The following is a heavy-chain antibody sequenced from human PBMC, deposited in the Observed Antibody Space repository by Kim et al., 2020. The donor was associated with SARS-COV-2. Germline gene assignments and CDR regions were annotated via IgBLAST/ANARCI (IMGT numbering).Heavy chain of an antibody. V-gene: IGHV4-34*01. D-gene: IGHD6-6*01. J-gene: IGHJ2*01. CDR3: ARVGYSSSSHWYFDL. Sequence: PSLKGRITISVDTSKNQFSRKLSSGTAADTAVYYCARVGYSSSSHWYFDLWGRGTLVTVSS.